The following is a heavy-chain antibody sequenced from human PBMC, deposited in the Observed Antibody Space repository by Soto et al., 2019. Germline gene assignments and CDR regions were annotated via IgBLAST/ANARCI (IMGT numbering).Heavy chain of an antibody. D-gene: IGHD6-6*01. Sequence: SETLSLTCTVSGGSISSYYLSWIRQPPGKGLEWIGYIYYSGSTNYNPSLKSRVTISVDTSKNQFSLKLGSVTAADTAVYYCARLARIAARPIDPWGQGTLVTVSS. V-gene: IGHV4-59*08. CDR1: GGSISSYY. CDR2: IYYSGST. CDR3: ARLARIAARPIDP. J-gene: IGHJ5*02.